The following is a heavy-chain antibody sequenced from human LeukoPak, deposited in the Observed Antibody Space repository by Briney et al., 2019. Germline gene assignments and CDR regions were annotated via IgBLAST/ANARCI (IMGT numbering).Heavy chain of an antibody. V-gene: IGHV1-69*05. Sequence: ASVKVSCKASGGTFSSYAISWVRQAPGQGLEWMGGIIPIFGTANYAQKFQGRVTITTDESTSTAYMELSSLRSEDTAVYYCARDFGSSFVAFDIWGQGTMVTVSS. D-gene: IGHD6-13*01. J-gene: IGHJ3*02. CDR1: GGTFSSYA. CDR3: ARDFGSSFVAFDI. CDR2: IIPIFGTA.